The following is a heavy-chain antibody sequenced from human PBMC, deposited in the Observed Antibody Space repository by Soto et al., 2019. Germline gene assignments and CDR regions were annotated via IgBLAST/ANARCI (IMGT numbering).Heavy chain of an antibody. CDR1: GFTFGDYA. CDR2: ISWNSGVT. J-gene: IGHJ6*02. Sequence: EVQLVESGGGLVHPGRSLRLSCAASGFTFGDYAIHWVRQAPGKGLEWVSGISWNSGVTVYADSVRGRFTVFRDNARNSVSLQMNSLRREDTGLYYCVKGSNYYGMDVWGQGTTVTVSS. V-gene: IGHV3-9*01. CDR3: VKGSNYYGMDV.